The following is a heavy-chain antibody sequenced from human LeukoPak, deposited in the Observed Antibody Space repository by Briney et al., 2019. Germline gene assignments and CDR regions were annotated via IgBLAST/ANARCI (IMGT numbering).Heavy chain of an antibody. V-gene: IGHV4-38-2*02. CDR2: IYHSGST. Sequence: SETLSLTCTVSGYSISSGYYWGWIRPPPGKGLEWIGSIYHSGSTYYNPSLESRVTISVDTSKNQFSLKLSSVTAADTAVYYCARISAAATRLAYYYYYMDVWGKGTTVTVSS. CDR1: GYSISSGYY. J-gene: IGHJ6*03. D-gene: IGHD2-15*01. CDR3: ARISAAATRLAYYYYYMDV.